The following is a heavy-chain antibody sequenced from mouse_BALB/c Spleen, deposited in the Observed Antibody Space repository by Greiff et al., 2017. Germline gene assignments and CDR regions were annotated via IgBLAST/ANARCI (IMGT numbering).Heavy chain of an antibody. CDR2: IWNGGST. V-gene: IGHV2-2*02. CDR1: GFSLTSYG. D-gene: IGHD1-2*01. J-gene: IGHJ2*01. CDR3: ARNKLRPYFDY. Sequence: QVQLQQSGPGLVQPSQSLSITCTVSGFSLTSYGVHWVRQSPGKGLEWLGVIWNGGSTDYNAAFISRLSISKDNSKSQVFFKMNSLQANDTAIYYCARNKLRPYFDYWGQGTTLTVSS.